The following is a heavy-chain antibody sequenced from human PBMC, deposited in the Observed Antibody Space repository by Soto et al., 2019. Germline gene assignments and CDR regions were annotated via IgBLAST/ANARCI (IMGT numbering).Heavy chain of an antibody. D-gene: IGHD3-22*01. J-gene: IGHJ4*02. V-gene: IGHV1-69*08. CDR2: IIPILGIA. CDR1: GGTFSSYT. Sequence: QVQLVQSGAEVKKPGSSVKVSCKASGGTFSSYTISWVRQAPGQGLEWMGRIIPILGIANYAQKFQGRVTITADKSTSTAYMGLSSLRSEDTAVYYCAREEVGNYYDSSGFDYWGQGTLVTVSS. CDR3: AREEVGNYYDSSGFDY.